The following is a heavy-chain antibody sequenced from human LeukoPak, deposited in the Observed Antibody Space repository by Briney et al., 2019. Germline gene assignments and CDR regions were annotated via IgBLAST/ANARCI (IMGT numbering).Heavy chain of an antibody. CDR1: GGSFSGYY. J-gene: IGHJ4*02. Sequence: SETLSLTCAVYGGSFSGYYWSWIRQPPGKGLEWIGYIYYSGSTDYNPSLKSRVTISVDTSKNRFSLKLSSVTAADTAVYYCARDGVGFDYWGQGTLVTVSS. CDR2: IYYSGST. V-gene: IGHV4-59*01. D-gene: IGHD3-16*01. CDR3: ARDGVGFDY.